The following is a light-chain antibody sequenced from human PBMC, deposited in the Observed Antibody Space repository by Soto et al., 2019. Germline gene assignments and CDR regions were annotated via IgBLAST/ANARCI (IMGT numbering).Light chain of an antibody. CDR1: QSISYF. Sequence: DIQMTQSPSSLSASVGDRVTITCRASQSISYFLNWYQQKPGKAPKLLIYAASSLQSGVPSRFSGSGSGTDFTLTISSLQPEDFATYYCQQSYSTPPTFGQGTKVEIK. J-gene: IGKJ1*01. V-gene: IGKV1-39*01. CDR2: AAS. CDR3: QQSYSTPPT.